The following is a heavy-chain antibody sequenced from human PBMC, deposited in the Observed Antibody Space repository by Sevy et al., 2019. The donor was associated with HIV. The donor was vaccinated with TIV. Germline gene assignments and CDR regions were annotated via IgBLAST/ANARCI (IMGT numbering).Heavy chain of an antibody. V-gene: IGHV4-38-2*01. D-gene: IGHD1-1*01. CDR2: IYHSGTT. J-gene: IGHJ5*02. CDR3: ARGLTGKNGTATRFDA. Sequence: SETLSLTCAVSGYSISSGYYWGWIRQPPGKGLELIGTIYHSGTTYYKPSLKSRVTISVDTSKNHFSLKLTSVTAADTAVYFWARGLTGKNGTATRFDAWGQGTLVTVSS. CDR1: GYSISSGYY.